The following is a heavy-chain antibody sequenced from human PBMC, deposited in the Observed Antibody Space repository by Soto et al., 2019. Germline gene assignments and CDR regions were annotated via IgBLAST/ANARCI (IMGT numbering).Heavy chain of an antibody. CDR3: TRVLWSSGWSSPLDD. CDR1: GGSFSGYY. D-gene: IGHD6-19*01. CDR2: INHSGST. V-gene: IGHV4-34*01. J-gene: IGHJ4*02. Sequence: QVQLQQWGAGLLKPSETLSLTCAVYGGSFSGYYWSWIRQPPGKGLEWIGEINHSGSTNYNPSLKSGVTTSVDTSKKQCSLKLSSGTAADTAVYYCTRVLWSSGWSSPLDDWGQGTLVTVSS.